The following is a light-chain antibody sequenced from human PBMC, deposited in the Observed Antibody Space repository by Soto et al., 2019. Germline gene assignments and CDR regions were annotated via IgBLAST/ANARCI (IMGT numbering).Light chain of an antibody. Sequence: AIQMTQSPSSLYASVGDRVTITCRASHGIRDDLGWYQHKPGKAPKLLIYAASSLQSGVPSRFSGSGSGTDFTLTISSLQPEDFATYYSLPEHNYPYTFGQRTKRDIK. CDR1: HGIRDD. V-gene: IGKV1-6*01. J-gene: IGKJ2*01. CDR3: LPEHNYPYT. CDR2: AAS.